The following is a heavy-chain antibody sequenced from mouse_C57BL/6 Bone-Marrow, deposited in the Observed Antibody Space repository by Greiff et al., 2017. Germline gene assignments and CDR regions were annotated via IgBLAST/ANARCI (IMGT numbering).Heavy chain of an antibody. CDR2: IFPGSGST. D-gene: IGHD2-4*01. V-gene: IGHV1-75*01. CDR3: SRDYDWFAY. J-gene: IGHJ3*01. CDR1: GYTFTDYY. Sequence: QVQLKQSGPELVKPGASVKISCKASGYTFTDYYINWVKQRPGKGLEWIGWIFPGSGSTYYNEKLKGKATLTVDKYDSTAYILISSLTSESSAVYFCSRDYDWFAYWGQATLVTVSA.